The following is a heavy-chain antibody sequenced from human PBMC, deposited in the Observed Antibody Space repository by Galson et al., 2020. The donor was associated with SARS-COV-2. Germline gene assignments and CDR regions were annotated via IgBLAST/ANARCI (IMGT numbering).Heavy chain of an antibody. Sequence: GGSRRLSCAASGPTSTTYRMNWVRQAPGKGLEWVPYISATSNTTNYADPVKGRFTISRDNPKNSLYLKRNSLRVEDTALYYCASYCPRTSCYKGASDHWGQGTLVTVSS. V-gene: IGHV3-48*04. CDR1: GPTSTTYR. CDR3: ASYCPRTSCYKGASDH. D-gene: IGHD2-2*01. J-gene: IGHJ4*02. CDR2: ISATSNTT.